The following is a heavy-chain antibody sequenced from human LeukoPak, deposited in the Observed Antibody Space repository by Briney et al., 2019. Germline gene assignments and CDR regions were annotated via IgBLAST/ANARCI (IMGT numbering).Heavy chain of an antibody. CDR1: GFTFDDYD. CDR2: ITWNSGQI. J-gene: IGHJ2*01. V-gene: IGHV3-9*01. Sequence: GGSLRLSCSTSGFTFDDYDMHWVRQAPGKGLEWVSSITWNSGQIDYAQSVKGRFTISRDNAKNSLYLQMNSLTAEATALYYCAKDINPSIAVAGRRYFDLWGRGTLVTVSS. CDR3: AKDINPSIAVAGRRYFDL. D-gene: IGHD6-19*01.